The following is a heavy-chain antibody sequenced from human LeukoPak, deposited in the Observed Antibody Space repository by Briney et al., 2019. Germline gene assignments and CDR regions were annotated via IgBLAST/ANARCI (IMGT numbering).Heavy chain of an antibody. V-gene: IGHV3-73*01. CDR1: GFTFSGSA. CDR3: TRLDDRDGYTLSTDAFDI. Sequence: PGGSLRLSCAASGFTFSGSAMHWVRQASGKGLEWVGRIRSKANSYATAYAASVKGRFTISRDDSKNTAYLQMNSLKTEDTAVYYCTRLDDRDGYTLSTDAFDIWGQGTMVTVSS. CDR2: IRSKANSYAT. J-gene: IGHJ3*02. D-gene: IGHD5-24*01.